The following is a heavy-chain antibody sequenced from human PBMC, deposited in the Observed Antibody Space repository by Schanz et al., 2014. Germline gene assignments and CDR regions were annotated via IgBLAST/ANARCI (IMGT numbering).Heavy chain of an antibody. CDR1: GYTFPSYG. CDR2: INVYNGDT. D-gene: IGHD6-13*01. Sequence: QVLLVQSGAEIKEPGASVKVSCKASGYTFPSYGISWVRQAPGQGLEWMGWINVYNGDTKFAKTFQDRVTLTTDTSTSTAYMELRSLRSDDTAVYYCARNIIATARAYDIWGQGTMVTVSS. CDR3: ARNIIATARAYDI. V-gene: IGHV1-18*04. J-gene: IGHJ3*02.